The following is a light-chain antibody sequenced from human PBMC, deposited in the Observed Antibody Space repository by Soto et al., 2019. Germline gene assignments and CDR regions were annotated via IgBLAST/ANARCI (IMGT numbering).Light chain of an antibody. CDR1: SSDVGSYNL. CDR2: EVS. CDR3: CSYAGSSFYV. J-gene: IGLJ1*01. Sequence: QSVLTQPASVSGSPGQSITISCNGTSSDVGSYNLVSWYQQHPGKAPKLMIYEVSKRPSGVSNRFSGSKSGNTASLTISGLQAEDEADYYCCSYAGSSFYVFGTGTKLTVL. V-gene: IGLV2-23*02.